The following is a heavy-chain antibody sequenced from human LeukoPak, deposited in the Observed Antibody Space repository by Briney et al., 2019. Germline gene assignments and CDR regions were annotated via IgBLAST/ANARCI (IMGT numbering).Heavy chain of an antibody. V-gene: IGHV1-2*02. D-gene: IGHD2-2*01. CDR3: AREGNVVVPAAEYYYHYYYMDV. J-gene: IGHJ6*03. CDR2: INPNSGGT. CDR1: GCTFTGYY. Sequence: ASVKVSCKASGCTFTGYYMHWVRQPPGKGLEWMGWINPNSGGTNYAQKFQGRVTMTRDTSISTAYMELSRLRSDDTAVYYCAREGNVVVPAAEYYYHYYYMDVWGKGTTVTVSS.